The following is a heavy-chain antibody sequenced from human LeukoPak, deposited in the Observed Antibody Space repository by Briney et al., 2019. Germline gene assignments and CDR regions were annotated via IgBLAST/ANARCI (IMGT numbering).Heavy chain of an antibody. CDR1: GLTFSSYA. CDR3: AKDRDVWVSYRYTLDY. V-gene: IGHV3-23*01. D-gene: IGHD3-16*02. CDR2: ISGSGGST. Sequence: GGSLRLSCAASGLTFSSYAMSWVRQDPGKGLEWVSAISGSGGSTYYADSVKGRFTISRDNSKNTLYLQMNSLRAEDTAGYYCAKDRDVWVSYRYTLDYWGQGTLVTVSS. J-gene: IGHJ4*02.